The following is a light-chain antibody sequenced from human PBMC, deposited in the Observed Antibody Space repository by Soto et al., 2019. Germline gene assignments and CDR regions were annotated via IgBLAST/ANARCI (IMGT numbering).Light chain of an antibody. CDR2: GAF. Sequence: DIQMTQSPSSLSASVVDRVTITCRASVSISMYLSWYQQQPGRAPKLLVYGAFSLQGGVPSRFSGSGSGTDYTLTITSLQPEDFATYYCHQTYALPWTFGQGTKVDIK. CDR3: HQTYALPWT. V-gene: IGKV1-39*01. J-gene: IGKJ1*01. CDR1: VSISMY.